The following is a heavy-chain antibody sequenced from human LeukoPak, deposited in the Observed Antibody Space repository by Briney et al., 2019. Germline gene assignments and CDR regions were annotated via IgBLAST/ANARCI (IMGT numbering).Heavy chain of an antibody. CDR3: ARSKRYFDWLLSADYYYGMDV. CDR1: GGSFSGYY. J-gene: IGHJ6*02. V-gene: IGHV4-34*01. D-gene: IGHD3-9*01. CDR2: INHSGST. Sequence: SETLSLTCAVYGGSFSGYYWSWIRQPPGKGLEWIGEINHSGSTNYNPSLKSRVTISVDTSKNQFSLKLSSVTAADTAVYYCARSKRYFDWLLSADYYYGMDVWGQGTTVTVSS.